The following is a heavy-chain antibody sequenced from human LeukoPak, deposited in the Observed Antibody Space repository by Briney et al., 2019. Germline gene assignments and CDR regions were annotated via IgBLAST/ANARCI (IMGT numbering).Heavy chain of an antibody. J-gene: IGHJ4*02. Sequence: GGSLRPSCEGSGFSFSSYEMNWVRQAPGKGLEWVSYISSSGSTIYYADSVKGRFTISRDNAKNSLYLQMNSLRVEDTAVYYCARMRPDLDYWGQGTLVTVSS. CDR3: ARMRPDLDY. CDR2: ISSSGSTI. D-gene: IGHD6-6*01. CDR1: GFSFSSYE. V-gene: IGHV3-48*03.